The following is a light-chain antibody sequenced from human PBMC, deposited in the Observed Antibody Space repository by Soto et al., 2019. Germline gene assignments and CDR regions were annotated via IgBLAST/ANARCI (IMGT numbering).Light chain of an antibody. Sequence: QSLLTQPASVSGSPGQSITISCAGTGSDVGAYNLVSWYQQHPGKAPQLIICEVNTRPSGISNRFSGSKSGDTASLTISGLQAEDEADYFCCSYAGTVAYVFGTGTKVNVL. J-gene: IGLJ1*01. CDR3: CSYAGTVAYV. CDR1: GSDVGAYNL. V-gene: IGLV2-23*02. CDR2: EVN.